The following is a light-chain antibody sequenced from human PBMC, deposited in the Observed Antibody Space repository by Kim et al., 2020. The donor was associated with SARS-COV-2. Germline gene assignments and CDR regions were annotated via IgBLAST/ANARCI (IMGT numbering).Light chain of an antibody. CDR3: AAWDATLNGWV. J-gene: IGLJ3*02. Sequence: QPVLTQPPSASGTPGQRVTISCSGSSSNIGNNNVNWFQQLPGTAPKLLIYANDHRPSGVPDRFSGSKSGTSASLAISGLQSEDEADYYCAAWDATLNGWVFGGGTKLTVL. CDR1: SSNIGNNN. CDR2: AND. V-gene: IGLV1-44*01.